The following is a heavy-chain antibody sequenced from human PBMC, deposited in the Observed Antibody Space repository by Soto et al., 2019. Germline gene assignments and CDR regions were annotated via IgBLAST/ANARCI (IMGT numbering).Heavy chain of an antibody. V-gene: IGHV1-69*01. CDR1: GGPFSSHS. CDR3: ARDTRVHAFDI. Sequence: SVKVSFKGSGGPFSSHSISRGRQAPGQGLEWMGGIIPIFGTANYAQKFQGRVTITADESTSTAYMELSSLRSEDTAVYYCARDTRVHAFDIWGQGTMVTVSS. D-gene: IGHD3-10*01. J-gene: IGHJ3*02. CDR2: IIPIFGTA.